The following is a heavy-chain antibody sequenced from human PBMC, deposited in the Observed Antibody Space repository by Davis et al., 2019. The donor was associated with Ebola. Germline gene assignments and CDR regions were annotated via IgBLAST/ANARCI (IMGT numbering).Heavy chain of an antibody. D-gene: IGHD3-10*01. CDR2: IYYSGNT. Sequence: MPSETLSLTCTVSGGSISSSSYYWGWIRQPPGKGLEWIGSIYYSGNTFYNPSLKSRVTISVDTSKNQFSLKLSSVTAADTAVYYCARRVVTMVRGVIITFDYFDYWGQGTLVTVSS. CDR3: ARRVVTMVRGVIITFDYFDY. CDR1: GGSISSSSYY. J-gene: IGHJ4*02. V-gene: IGHV4-39*07.